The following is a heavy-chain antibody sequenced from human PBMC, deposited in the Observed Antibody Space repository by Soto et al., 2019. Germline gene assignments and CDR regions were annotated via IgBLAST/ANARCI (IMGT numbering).Heavy chain of an antibody. Sequence: GSLRLSCAASGFSFSDYYMNWIRQAPGKGREWVSYISNSGRTIYYADSVKGRFTISRDNAKNSLYLQMNSLRAEDTAVYYCAASGYGRGYFDYWGQGALVTVS. D-gene: IGHD5-12*01. V-gene: IGHV3-11*01. CDR3: AASGYGRGYFDY. CDR1: GFSFSDYY. J-gene: IGHJ4*02. CDR2: ISNSGRTI.